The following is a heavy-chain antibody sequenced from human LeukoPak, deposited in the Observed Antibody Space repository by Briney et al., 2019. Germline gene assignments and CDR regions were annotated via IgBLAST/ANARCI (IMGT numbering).Heavy chain of an antibody. J-gene: IGHJ3*01. V-gene: IGHV3-64*01. CDR3: ARAGALGGDAFDV. D-gene: IGHD3-16*01. CDR1: GFTFRNYA. Sequence: GGSLRLSCAASGFTFRNYAMHWVRRAPGKGLEHVSAISSNGGSTYYANSVKGRFTISRDNSKNTLYLQMGSLGAEDMAVYYCARAGALGGDAFDVWGQGTMVTVSS. CDR2: ISSNGGST.